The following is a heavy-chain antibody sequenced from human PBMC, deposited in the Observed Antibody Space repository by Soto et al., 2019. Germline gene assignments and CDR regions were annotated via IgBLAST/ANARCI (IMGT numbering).Heavy chain of an antibody. V-gene: IGHV3-74*01. Sequence: QPGGSLRLSCAASGFTFANHWMHWVRQAPGKGMEWVSRVISDGNTIDYADSVKGRFTVSRDNAKNTLYLQMTGLRAEDTAVYFCATAEVDHWGPGTLVTVSS. CDR2: VISDGNTI. CDR1: GFTFANHW. J-gene: IGHJ5*02. CDR3: ATAEVDH.